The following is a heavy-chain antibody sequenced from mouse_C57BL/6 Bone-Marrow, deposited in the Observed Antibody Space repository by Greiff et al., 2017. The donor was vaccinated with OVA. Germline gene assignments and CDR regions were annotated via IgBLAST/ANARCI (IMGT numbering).Heavy chain of an antibody. D-gene: IGHD2-5*01. CDR2: ISSGGDYI. Sequence: DVKLEESGAGLVKPGGSLKLSCAASGFTFSSYAMSWVRQTPEKRLEWVAYISSGGDYIYYADTVKGRFTISRDNARNTLYLQMSSLKSEDTAMYYCTRDLYSNYPYYYAMDYWGQGTSVTVSS. J-gene: IGHJ4*01. CDR3: TRDLYSNYPYYYAMDY. CDR1: GFTFSSYA. V-gene: IGHV5-9-1*02.